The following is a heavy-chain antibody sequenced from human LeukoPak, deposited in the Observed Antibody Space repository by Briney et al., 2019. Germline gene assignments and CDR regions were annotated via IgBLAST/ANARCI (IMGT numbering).Heavy chain of an antibody. J-gene: IGHJ5*02. Sequence: SETLSLTCTVSGVSMRTYYWSWIRQPPGKGLEWIGYVSYSGSTDYNPSLKSRLTISIDTSETQFSLKLTSVTAADTAVYYCARSTIFGVVINWFDPWGQGTLVTVSS. V-gene: IGHV4-59*08. D-gene: IGHD3-3*01. CDR2: VSYSGST. CDR1: GVSMRTYY. CDR3: ARSTIFGVVINWFDP.